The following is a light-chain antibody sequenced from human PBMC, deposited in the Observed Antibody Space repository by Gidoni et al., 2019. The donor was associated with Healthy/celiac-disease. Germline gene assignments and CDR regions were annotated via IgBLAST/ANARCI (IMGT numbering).Light chain of an antibody. CDR3: QQRSNWPPLT. CDR2: DAS. CDR1: QSVSSY. Sequence: DIVLTHSPATLSLSPGERATLYCRASQSVSSYLAWYQQTPGQAPRLLIYDASNRATGIPARFSGSGSGTDFTLTISSLEPEDFAVYYCQQRSNWPPLTFXGXTKVEIK. V-gene: IGKV3-11*01. J-gene: IGKJ4*02.